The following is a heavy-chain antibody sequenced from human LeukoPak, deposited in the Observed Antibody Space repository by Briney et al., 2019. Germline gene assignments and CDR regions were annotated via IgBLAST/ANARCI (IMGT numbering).Heavy chain of an antibody. Sequence: GGSLRLSCAASGFTFSSYAMHWVRQAPGKGLEYVSAISSNGGSTYYANSVKGRFTISRDNSKNTLYLQMGSLRAEDMAVYYCARDAPYCSSTSCYSDYWGQGTLVIVSS. CDR1: GFTFSSYA. V-gene: IGHV3-64*01. J-gene: IGHJ4*02. CDR2: ISSNGGST. CDR3: ARDAPYCSSTSCYSDY. D-gene: IGHD2-2*01.